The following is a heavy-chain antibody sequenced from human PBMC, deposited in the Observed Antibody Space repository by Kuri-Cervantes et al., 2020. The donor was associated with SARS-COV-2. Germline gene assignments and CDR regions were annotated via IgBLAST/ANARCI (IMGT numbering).Heavy chain of an antibody. CDR2: ISSGSVI. D-gene: IGHD3-3*01. Sequence: GESLKISCEASGFTFSSYGMDWVRQAPGKGLEWVSHISSGSVIHYADSVKGRFTMSRDNSKNTLYLQMGSLRAEDMAVYYCARVSRSGYLDYWGQGTLVTVSS. J-gene: IGHJ4*02. CDR3: ARVSRSGYLDY. CDR1: GFTFSSYG. V-gene: IGHV3-48*01.